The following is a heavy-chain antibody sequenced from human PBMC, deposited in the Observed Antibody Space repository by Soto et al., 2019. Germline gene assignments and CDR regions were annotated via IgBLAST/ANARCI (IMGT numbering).Heavy chain of an antibody. CDR3: ARSIAAAVDLDY. CDR2: ISAYNGNT. J-gene: IGHJ4*02. D-gene: IGHD6-13*01. CDR1: GYTFSSYG. V-gene: IGHV1-18*01. Sequence: EASVKVSCKASGYTFSSYGISWVRQAPGQGLEWMGWISAYNGNTNYAQKLQGRVTMTTDTSTSTAYMEVRSLRSDGTAVYYCARSIAAAVDLDYWGQGTLVTVSS.